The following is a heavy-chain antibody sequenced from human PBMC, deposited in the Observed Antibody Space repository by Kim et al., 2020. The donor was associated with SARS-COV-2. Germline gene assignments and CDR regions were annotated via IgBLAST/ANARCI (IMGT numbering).Heavy chain of an antibody. J-gene: IGHJ6*02. CDR2: T. V-gene: IGHV4-34*01. CDR3: ARGLKGNGMDV. Sequence: TNYNPSLKSRVTISVDTSKNQFSLKLSSVTAADTAVYYCARGLKGNGMDVWGQGTTVTVSS.